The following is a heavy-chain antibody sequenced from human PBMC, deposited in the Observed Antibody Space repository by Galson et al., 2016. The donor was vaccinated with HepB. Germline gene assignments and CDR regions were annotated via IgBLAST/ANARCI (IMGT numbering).Heavy chain of an antibody. V-gene: IGHV1-3*04. Sequence: SVKVSCKASGYTFTAHAVHWVRQAPGQRLEWMGWINTGNGKTKYSQKFQGRVTITRDTFATTAYIELSSVRSEDTAVYYCARDQAYYYYGMDVWGQGTTVTVSS. CDR2: INTGNGKT. J-gene: IGHJ6*02. CDR3: ARDQAYYYYGMDV. CDR1: GYTFTAHA.